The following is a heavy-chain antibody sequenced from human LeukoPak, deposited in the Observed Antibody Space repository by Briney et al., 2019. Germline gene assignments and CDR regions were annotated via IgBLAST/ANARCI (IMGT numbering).Heavy chain of an antibody. CDR2: TYYRSKWYN. CDR1: GDSVSSNSAA. J-gene: IGHJ4*02. V-gene: IGHV6-1*01. D-gene: IGHD2-8*02. Sequence: SQTLSLTCAISGDSVSSNSAAWNWIRQSPSRGLEWLGRTYYRSKWYNEYAVSVKSRITINPDTSKNHFSLQLISVTPADTSVYYGARGEAAAHWWYHYDYWDQTPLVTVSS. CDR3: ARGEAAAHWWYHYDY.